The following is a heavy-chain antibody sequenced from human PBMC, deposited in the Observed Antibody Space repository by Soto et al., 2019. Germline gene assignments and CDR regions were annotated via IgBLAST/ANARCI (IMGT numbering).Heavy chain of an antibody. D-gene: IGHD3-10*01. V-gene: IGHV1-69*01. J-gene: IGHJ6*02. Sequence: QVQLVQSGAEVKKPGSSVKVSCKASGGTFSSYTITWVRQAPGQGLEWMGGIIPMFGTAYYAQKFQGRLTITADETTRTSYMELSSLRSDETAIYYWARAFRVPVGGDVWGQGTTVTVSS. CDR2: IIPMFGTA. CDR1: GGTFSSYT. CDR3: ARAFRVPVGGDV.